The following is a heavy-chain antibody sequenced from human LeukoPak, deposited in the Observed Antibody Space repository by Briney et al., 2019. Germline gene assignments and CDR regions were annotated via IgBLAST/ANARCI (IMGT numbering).Heavy chain of an antibody. D-gene: IGHD3-16*02. CDR3: AKGRLGELSPFDY. J-gene: IGHJ4*02. Sequence: GGSLRLSCAASGFTFDDYAMHWVRQAPGKGLEWVSGISWNSGSIGYADSVKGRFTISRDNAKNSLYLQMNSLRAEDTALYYCAKGRLGELSPFDYWGQGTLVTVSS. CDR1: GFTFDDYA. CDR2: ISWNSGSI. V-gene: IGHV3-9*01.